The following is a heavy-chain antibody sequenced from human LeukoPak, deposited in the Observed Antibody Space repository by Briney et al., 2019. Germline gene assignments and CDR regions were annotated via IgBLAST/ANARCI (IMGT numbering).Heavy chain of an antibody. Sequence: GGSLRLSCAASGFTFSIYGMNWVRQAPGKGLEWVSTISTNGAATYYTDSVKGRFTISRDNSKNTLFLQMNSLRAEDTAIYYCAKGQSTIATRSFDSWGQGTLVTVSS. CDR2: ISTNGAAT. CDR3: AKGQSTIATRSFDS. V-gene: IGHV3-23*01. CDR1: GFTFSIYG. J-gene: IGHJ4*02. D-gene: IGHD6-6*01.